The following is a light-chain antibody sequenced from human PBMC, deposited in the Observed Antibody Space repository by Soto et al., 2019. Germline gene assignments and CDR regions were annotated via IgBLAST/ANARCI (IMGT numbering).Light chain of an antibody. CDR1: QSVSTSY. J-gene: IGKJ2*01. V-gene: IGKV3-20*01. Sequence: EIVLTQSPGTLSLSPGERATLSCRASQSVSTSYLAWYQLKPGQAPRLLIYGASSRATGIPDRFSGSGSGTDFTLTISSLEPEDFAVYYCQQYGSSPLYTFGQGTKLEIK. CDR2: GAS. CDR3: QQYGSSPLYT.